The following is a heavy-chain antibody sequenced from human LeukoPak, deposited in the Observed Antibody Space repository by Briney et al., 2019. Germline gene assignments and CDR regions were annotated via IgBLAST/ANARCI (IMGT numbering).Heavy chain of an antibody. CDR3: VRDPAVLWFGESD. V-gene: IGHV4-30-4*08. Sequence: SQTLSLTCTVSGGSISSGDYYWSWIRQPPGKGLEWIGYIYYSGSTYYNPSLKSRVTISVDTSKNQFSLKLSSVTAADTAVYYCVRDPAVLWFGESDWGQGTLVTVSS. CDR2: IYYSGST. CDR1: GGSISSGDYY. D-gene: IGHD3-10*01. J-gene: IGHJ4*02.